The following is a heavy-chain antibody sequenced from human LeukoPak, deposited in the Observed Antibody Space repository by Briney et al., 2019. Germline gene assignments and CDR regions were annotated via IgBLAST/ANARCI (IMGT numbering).Heavy chain of an antibody. Sequence: SETLSLTCTVSGGSISSYYWSWIRQPAGKGLEWIAYIYYSGSANYNPSLKSRVTTSVDTSKNQFFLSLSSVTAADTAVYYCARTDGGGWFDPWGQGALVTVSP. CDR1: GGSISSYY. CDR3: ARTDGGGWFDP. CDR2: IYYSGSA. V-gene: IGHV4-59*01. J-gene: IGHJ5*02. D-gene: IGHD5-24*01.